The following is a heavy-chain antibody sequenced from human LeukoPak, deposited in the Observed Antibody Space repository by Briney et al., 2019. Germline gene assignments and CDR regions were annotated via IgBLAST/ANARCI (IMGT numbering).Heavy chain of an antibody. CDR1: GGSLSSGGYY. V-gene: IGHV4-31*03. CDR3: ARGHPDGSGSYGAFFR. Sequence: SETLSLTCTVSGGSLSSGGYYWSWIRQHPGTGLEWIGYIYYSGSTYYNPSLKSRVTISVDTSKNQFSLKLSSVTAADTAVYYCARGHPDGSGSYGAFFRWGQGTLVTVSS. CDR2: IYYSGST. D-gene: IGHD3-10*01. J-gene: IGHJ4*02.